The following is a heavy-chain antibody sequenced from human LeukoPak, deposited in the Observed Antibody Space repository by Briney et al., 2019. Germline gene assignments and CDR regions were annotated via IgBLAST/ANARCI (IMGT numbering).Heavy chain of an antibody. J-gene: IGHJ5*02. D-gene: IGHD2-2*01. V-gene: IGHV4-61*02. CDR2: IYTSGST. CDR3: ARESSIVVVPAANRRGNWFDP. CDR1: GGSISSSSYY. Sequence: SETLSLTCTVSGGSISSSSYYWSWIRQPAGKGLEGIGRIYTSGSTNYNPSLKSRVTMSVDTSKNQFSLKLSSVTAADTAVYYCARESSIVVVPAANRRGNWFDPWGQGTLVTVSS.